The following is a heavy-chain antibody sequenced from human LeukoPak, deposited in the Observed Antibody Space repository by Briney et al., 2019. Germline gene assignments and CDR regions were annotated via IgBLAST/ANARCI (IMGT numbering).Heavy chain of an antibody. V-gene: IGHV1-46*01. Sequence: ASVKVSRKASGYTFTSYYMHWVRQARGQGLEWMGIINPSGGSTSYAQKFQGRVTMTRDTSTSTVYMELSSLRFEDTAVYYCAVLGGYSYGSHHWGQGTLVTVSS. D-gene: IGHD5-18*01. CDR3: AVLGGYSYGSHH. CDR2: INPSGGST. J-gene: IGHJ5*02. CDR1: GYTFTSYY.